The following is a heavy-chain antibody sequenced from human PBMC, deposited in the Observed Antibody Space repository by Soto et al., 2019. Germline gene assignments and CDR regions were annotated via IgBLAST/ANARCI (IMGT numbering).Heavy chain of an antibody. CDR1: GFTFGTYW. CDR3: ARRSSGSYAY. V-gene: IGHV3-7*01. J-gene: IGHJ4*02. CDR2: IKQDGSEK. Sequence: EVQLVESGGGLVQPGGSLRLSCASSGFTFGTYWMSWVRQAPGKGLEWVANIKQDGSEKYYVDSVKGRFTISRDNARNSLYLQMNSLRVEDTAVYSCARRSSGSYAYWGQGTLVTVSS. D-gene: IGHD1-26*01.